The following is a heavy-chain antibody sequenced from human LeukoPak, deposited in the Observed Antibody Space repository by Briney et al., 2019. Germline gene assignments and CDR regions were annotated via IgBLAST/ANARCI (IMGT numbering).Heavy chain of an antibody. J-gene: IGHJ4*02. Sequence: ASVKVSCKASGYTFTSYYMHWVRQAPGQGLEWMGIINPSGGSTSYAQKFQGRVTMTRDTSTSTVCMEMSSLRSEDTAVYYRARGRLEVPAVIAYWGQGTLVTVSS. V-gene: IGHV1-46*01. D-gene: IGHD2-2*02. CDR3: ARGRLEVPAVIAY. CDR2: INPSGGST. CDR1: GYTFTSYY.